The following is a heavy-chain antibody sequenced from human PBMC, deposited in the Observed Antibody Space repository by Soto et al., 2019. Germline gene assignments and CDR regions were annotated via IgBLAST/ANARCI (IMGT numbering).Heavy chain of an antibody. CDR3: AHTVAGGFDY. D-gene: IGHD6-19*01. J-gene: IGHJ4*02. Sequence: QITLKESGPTLVKPTQTLTLTCTFSGFSLSTSGVGVAWIRQSPGKALEWLALIYWDDDKRYSPSLKSTFTIXXDTSKNRVVLTMTNVDPVDTGTYYCAHTVAGGFDYWGQGTLVTVSS. CDR2: IYWDDDK. CDR1: GFSLSTSGVG. V-gene: IGHV2-5*02.